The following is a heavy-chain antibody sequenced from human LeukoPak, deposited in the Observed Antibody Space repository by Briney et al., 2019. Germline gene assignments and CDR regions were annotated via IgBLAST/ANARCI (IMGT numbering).Heavy chain of an antibody. D-gene: IGHD6-6*01. CDR2: IPKDGSNK. Sequence: PGGSLRLSCAASGFTFSSYSMNWVRQAPGKGLEWVGYIPKDGSNKFYADSVKGRFTISRDNSKNTLSLQMNSLRAEDTALYYCAKARGISAPTGYYYYMDVWADGTTVTVSS. V-gene: IGHV3-30*02. CDR1: GFTFSSYS. J-gene: IGHJ6*03. CDR3: AKARGISAPTGYYYYMDV.